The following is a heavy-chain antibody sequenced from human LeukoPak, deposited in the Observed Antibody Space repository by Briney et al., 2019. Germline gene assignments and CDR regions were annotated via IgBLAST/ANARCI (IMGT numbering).Heavy chain of an antibody. V-gene: IGHV3-7*01. D-gene: IGHD3-3*02. CDR3: ARDHLSRFDY. CDR1: GFTFIGYW. J-gene: IGHJ4*02. CDR2: IKQDGSEK. Sequence: GGSLRLSCAASGFTFIGYWMTWVRQAPGKGLEWVANIKQDGSEKYYVDSVKGRFTISRDNAKNSLYLQMNSLRAEDTAVYYCARDHLSRFDYWGQGTLVTVSS.